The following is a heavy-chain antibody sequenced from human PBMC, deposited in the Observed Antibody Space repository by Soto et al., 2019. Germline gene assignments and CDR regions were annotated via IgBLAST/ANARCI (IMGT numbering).Heavy chain of an antibody. V-gene: IGHV4-34*01. CDR3: ARGKVYDFWSGLYNWFDP. Sequence: PSETLSLTCAVYGGSFSGYYWSWIRQPPGKGLEWIGEINHSGSTNYNPSLKSRVTISVDTSKNQFSLKLSSVTAADTAVYYCARGKVYDFWSGLYNWFDPWGQGTLVTVSS. J-gene: IGHJ5*02. D-gene: IGHD3-3*01. CDR2: INHSGST. CDR1: GGSFSGYY.